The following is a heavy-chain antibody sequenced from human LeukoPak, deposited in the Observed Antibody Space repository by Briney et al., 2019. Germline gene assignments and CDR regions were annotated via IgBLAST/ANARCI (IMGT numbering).Heavy chain of an antibody. J-gene: IGHJ4*02. V-gene: IGHV1-2*02. CDR2: INPNTGGT. Sequence: ASAKVSCKASGYNFTGHYMHWVRQAPGQWLEWMGWINPNTGGTNYAQKFQGRVTMTRDTSISTVYMELSRLRYDDTAVYYCARDSDLSYWGQGAQVAVSS. CDR3: ARDSDLSY. CDR1: GYNFTGHY. D-gene: IGHD1-26*01.